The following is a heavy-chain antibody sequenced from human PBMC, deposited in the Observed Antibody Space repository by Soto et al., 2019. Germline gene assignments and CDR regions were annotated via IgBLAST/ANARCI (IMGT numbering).Heavy chain of an antibody. V-gene: IGHV1-18*04. Sequence: ASVKVSCKASGYSFTSFGISWVRQAPGQGLEWVGWISVHSGNTNSAQKLQGRVTLTTDTSTSTAYMELRSLRSDDTAVYYCARPNRNYDAFDIWGQGTMVTVSS. J-gene: IGHJ3*02. CDR2: ISVHSGNT. CDR1: GYSFTSFG. CDR3: ARPNRNYDAFDI. D-gene: IGHD1-7*01.